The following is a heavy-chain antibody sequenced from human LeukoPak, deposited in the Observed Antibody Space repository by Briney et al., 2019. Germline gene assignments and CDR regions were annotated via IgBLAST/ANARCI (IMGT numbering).Heavy chain of an antibody. Sequence: PGGSLRLSCAASGFTFSSYAMSWVRQAPGKGLEWVSYISSSGSTIYYADSVKGRFTISRDNAKNSLYLQMNSLRAEDTAVYYCATTPSYYYDSSLWGQGTLVTVSS. J-gene: IGHJ4*02. V-gene: IGHV3-48*04. CDR2: ISSSGSTI. CDR3: ATTPSYYYDSSL. CDR1: GFTFSSYA. D-gene: IGHD3-22*01.